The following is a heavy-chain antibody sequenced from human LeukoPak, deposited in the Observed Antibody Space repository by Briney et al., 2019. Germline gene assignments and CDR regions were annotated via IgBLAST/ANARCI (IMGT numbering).Heavy chain of an antibody. CDR3: VDPDR. CDR1: GYTFSSFD. CDR2: MNPNSGNS. J-gene: IGHJ1*01. D-gene: IGHD3-22*01. V-gene: IGHV1-8*01. Sequence: ASVKVSCKASGYTFSSFDINWVRQAPGQGLEWMGWMNPNSGNSGFAQKFLGRVTMTRNTSIATAYMEVTNLRFDDTAVYYCVDPDRWGQGTLVTVSS.